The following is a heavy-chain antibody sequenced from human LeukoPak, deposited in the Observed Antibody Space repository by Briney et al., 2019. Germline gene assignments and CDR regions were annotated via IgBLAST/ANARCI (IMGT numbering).Heavy chain of an antibody. CDR3: ARDPRLIAVAGANWFDP. CDR1: GYSFTSYG. CDR2: VSADNGNT. V-gene: IGHV1-18*01. D-gene: IGHD6-19*01. Sequence: GASVKASCKASGYSFTSYGINWVRQAPGQGLEWMGWVSADNGNTAYAQKFQGRVSMTTDTSTTTAYMELRSLRSDDTAVYYCARDPRLIAVAGANWFDPWGQGTLVTVSS. J-gene: IGHJ5*02.